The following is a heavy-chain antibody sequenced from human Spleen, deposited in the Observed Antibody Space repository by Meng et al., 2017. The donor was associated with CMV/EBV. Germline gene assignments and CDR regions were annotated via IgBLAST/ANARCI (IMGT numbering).Heavy chain of an antibody. Sequence: ASVKVSCKASGYTFTSYGISWVRQAPGQGLEWMGWISASTGNTRFAQKFQGRVTMTTDTSTNTAYMELRSLRSGDTAVYYCARGGGLQVPPGYYFGMDVWGQGTTVTVSS. CDR2: ISASTGNT. D-gene: IGHD3-16*01. CDR3: ARGGGLQVPPGYYFGMDV. CDR1: GYTFTSYG. J-gene: IGHJ6*02. V-gene: IGHV1-18*01.